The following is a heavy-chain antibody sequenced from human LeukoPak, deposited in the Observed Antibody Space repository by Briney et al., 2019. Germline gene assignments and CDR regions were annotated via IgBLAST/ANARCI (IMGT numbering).Heavy chain of an antibody. V-gene: IGHV4-34*01. CDR2: INHSGST. D-gene: IGHD3-3*01. CDR1: GGSFSGYY. J-gene: IGHJ5*02. Sequence: PSETLSLTCAVYGGSFSGYYWSWIRQPPGKGLEWFGEINHSGSTNYNPSPKSRVTISVDTSKNQFSLKLSSVTAADTAVYYCARRFLTIDNWFDPWGQGTLVTVSS. CDR3: ARRFLTIDNWFDP.